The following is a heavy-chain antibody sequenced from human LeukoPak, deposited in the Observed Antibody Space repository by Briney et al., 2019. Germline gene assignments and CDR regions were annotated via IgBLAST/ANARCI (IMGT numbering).Heavy chain of an antibody. V-gene: IGHV1-18*01. D-gene: IGHD3-3*01. CDR1: GYTFTSYG. CDR2: ISAYNGNT. CDR3: ARVPSNPNYDFWSGYYFDY. Sequence: ASMKVSCKASGYTFTSYGISWVRQAPGQGLEWMGWISAYNGNTNYAQKLQGRVTMTTDTSTSTAYMELRSLRSDDTAVYYCARVPSNPNYDFWSGYYFDYWGQGTPVTVSS. J-gene: IGHJ4*02.